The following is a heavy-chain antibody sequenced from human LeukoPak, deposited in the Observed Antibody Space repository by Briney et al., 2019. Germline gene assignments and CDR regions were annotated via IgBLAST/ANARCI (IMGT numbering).Heavy chain of an antibody. V-gene: IGHV3-23*01. CDR3: AKDERNWNYNLASQTYD. CDR2: ISGSGVST. J-gene: IGHJ4*02. Sequence: GGSLRLSCAASGFTFSICAMSWVRQAPGKGLEWVSAISGSGVSTYYADSVKGRFTVSRDNSKNTLYLQMSSLRAEDTAVYYCAKDERNWNYNLASQTYDWGQGTLVTVSS. D-gene: IGHD1-7*01. CDR1: GFTFSICA.